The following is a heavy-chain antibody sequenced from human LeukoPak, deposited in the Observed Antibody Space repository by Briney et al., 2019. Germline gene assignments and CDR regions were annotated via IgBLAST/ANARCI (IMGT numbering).Heavy chain of an antibody. CDR1: GGSMIHSY. CDR2: ILNTGAT. D-gene: IGHD5-18*01. CDR3: ARGRYYNNGYPFFDT. J-gene: IGHJ4*02. V-gene: IGHV4-59*01. Sequence: SETLSLTCVVSGGSMIHSYWSWIRQPPGRGLEWMGLILNTGATHDNPSLVSRVTMSVDTSKNQFSLKLTSVTAADTAVYFCARGRYYNNGYPFFDTWGQGVLVTVSS.